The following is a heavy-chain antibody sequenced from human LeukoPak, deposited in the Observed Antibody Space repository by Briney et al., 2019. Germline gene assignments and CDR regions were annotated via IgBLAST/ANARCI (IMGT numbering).Heavy chain of an antibody. CDR3: AKESAYCGSGCRSLSDY. V-gene: IGHV3-30-3*01. Sequence: GGSLRLSCAASGFTFSSYAMHWVRQAPGKGLEWVAVISYDGSNKYYADSVKGRFTISRDNSKNTLYLQMNSLRAEDTAVYYCAKESAYCGSGCRSLSDYWGQGTLVTVSS. CDR2: ISYDGSNK. CDR1: GFTFSSYA. D-gene: IGHD2-21*02. J-gene: IGHJ4*02.